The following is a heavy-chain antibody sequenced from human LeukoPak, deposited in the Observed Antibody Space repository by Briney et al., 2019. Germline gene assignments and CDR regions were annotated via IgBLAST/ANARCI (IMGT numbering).Heavy chain of an antibody. V-gene: IGHV1-69*01. CDR3: ARGSESEYQLLFLRGHYYYGMDV. CDR2: IIPIFGTA. CDR1: GGTFSSYA. Sequence: GSSVKVSCKASGGTFSSYAISWVRQAPGQGLEWMGGIIPIFGTANYAQKFQGRVTITADESTSTAYMELSSLRSEDTAVYYCARGSESEYQLLFLRGHYYYGMDVWGQGTTVTVSS. D-gene: IGHD2-2*01. J-gene: IGHJ6*02.